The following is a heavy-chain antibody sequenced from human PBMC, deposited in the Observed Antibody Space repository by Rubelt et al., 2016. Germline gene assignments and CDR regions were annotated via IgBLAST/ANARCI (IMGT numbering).Heavy chain of an antibody. CDR2: IYSSGST. CDR3: TSESSSASFSFDV. CDR1: GGSISGYY. D-gene: IGHD6-6*01. V-gene: IGHV4-59*01. J-gene: IGHJ3*01. Sequence: QVQLQQWGAGLLKPSETLSLTCSVSGGSISGYYWSWIRQPPGKGLEWIGYIYSSGSTNYNPSLKTRVTISGDTSRTQFSLKVTWWTAADTAVYYCTSESSSASFSFDVWGQGTVVSVSS.